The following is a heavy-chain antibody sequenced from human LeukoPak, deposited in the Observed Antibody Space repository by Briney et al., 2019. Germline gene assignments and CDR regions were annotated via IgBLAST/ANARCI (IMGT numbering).Heavy chain of an antibody. Sequence: PGGSLRLSCAASGFTFRDYAMSWVRLAPGKGLQWVGFIRSKTYGGAADYGASVKGRFTIYRDDSQSIAYLLMNRLEIEDTAVYYCTRIGIAIIGRDLVVYWGQGTLVTVSS. J-gene: IGHJ4*02. V-gene: IGHV3-49*04. CDR1: GFTFRDYA. D-gene: IGHD2-21*01. CDR3: TRIGIAIIGRDLVVY. CDR2: IRSKTYGGAA.